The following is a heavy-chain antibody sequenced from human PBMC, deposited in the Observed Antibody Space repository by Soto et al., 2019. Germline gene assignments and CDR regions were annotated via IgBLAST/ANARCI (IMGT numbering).Heavy chain of an antibody. CDR2: IYTSGST. Sequence: SETLSLTCTVSGGSISSYYWSWIRQPAGKGLEWIGRIYTSGSTNYNPSLKSRVTMSVDTSKNQFSLKLSSVTAADTAVYYCARDLGIAVADTSLYYYYGMDVWGQGTTVTVSS. V-gene: IGHV4-4*07. CDR1: GGSISSYY. J-gene: IGHJ6*02. D-gene: IGHD6-19*01. CDR3: ARDLGIAVADTSLYYYYGMDV.